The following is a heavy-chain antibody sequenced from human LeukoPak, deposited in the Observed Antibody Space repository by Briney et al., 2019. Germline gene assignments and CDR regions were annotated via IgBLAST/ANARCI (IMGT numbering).Heavy chain of an antibody. Sequence: PGGSLRLSCSASGFTVSSNYMSWVRQAPGKGLEWVSVIYSGGSTYYADSVKGRFTTSRDNSKNTLYLQMNSLRDEDTAVYYCARDHSSSTFDPWGQGTLVTVSS. J-gene: IGHJ5*02. CDR3: ARDHSSSTFDP. D-gene: IGHD6-6*01. V-gene: IGHV3-53*01. CDR1: GFTVSSNY. CDR2: IYSGGST.